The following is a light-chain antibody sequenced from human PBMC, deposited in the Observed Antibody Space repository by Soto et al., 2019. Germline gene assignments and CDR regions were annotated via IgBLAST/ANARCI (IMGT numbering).Light chain of an antibody. Sequence: QSVLTQPPSVSGSPGQSVTISCTGTSSDVGLYNRVSWYQQPPGTAPKLMIYEVTNRPSAVPDRFSGSKSGNTASLTISGLQAEDDADYYCSSFTSSATEVFGGGTKVTVL. CDR1: SSDVGLYNR. CDR3: SSFTSSATEV. V-gene: IGLV2-18*02. CDR2: EVT. J-gene: IGLJ2*01.